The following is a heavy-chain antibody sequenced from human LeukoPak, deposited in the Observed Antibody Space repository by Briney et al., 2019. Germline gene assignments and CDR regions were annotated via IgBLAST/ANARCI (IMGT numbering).Heavy chain of an antibody. D-gene: IGHD3-10*01. J-gene: IGHJ4*02. Sequence: GGSLRLSCAASGFTFDDYAMHWVRQAPGKGLEWVSGISSNSGSIGYADSVKGRFTISRDNAKNSLYLQMNSLRAEDTALYYCAKGMREELRGVADHFDYWGQGTLVTVSS. CDR2: ISSNSGSI. CDR1: GFTFDDYA. V-gene: IGHV3-9*01. CDR3: AKGMREELRGVADHFDY.